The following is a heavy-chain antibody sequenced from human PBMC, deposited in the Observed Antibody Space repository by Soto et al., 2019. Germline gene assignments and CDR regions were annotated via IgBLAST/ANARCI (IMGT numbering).Heavy chain of an antibody. Sequence: GGSLRLSCAASGCTFSSYAMSWVRQAPGKGLEWVSAISGSGGSTYYADSVKGRFTISRDNSKNTLYLQMNSLGAEDTAVYYCAKDPDYCTNGVCYPHFDYWGQGTLVTVSS. CDR1: GCTFSSYA. J-gene: IGHJ4*02. D-gene: IGHD2-8*01. CDR2: ISGSGGST. CDR3: AKDPDYCTNGVCYPHFDY. V-gene: IGHV3-23*01.